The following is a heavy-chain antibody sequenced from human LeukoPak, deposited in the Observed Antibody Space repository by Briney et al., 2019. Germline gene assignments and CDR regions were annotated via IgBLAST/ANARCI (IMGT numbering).Heavy chain of an antibody. CDR2: IYSGGST. J-gene: IGHJ4*02. D-gene: IGHD6-13*01. CDR1: GFTVSSNY. Sequence: GSLRLSCAASGFTVSSNYMSWVRQAPGKGLEWVSVIYSGGSTYYADSVKGRFTISRDNSKNTLYLQMNSLRAEDTAVYYCARDRSSWYYFDYWGQGTLVTVSS. V-gene: IGHV3-53*01. CDR3: ARDRSSWYYFDY.